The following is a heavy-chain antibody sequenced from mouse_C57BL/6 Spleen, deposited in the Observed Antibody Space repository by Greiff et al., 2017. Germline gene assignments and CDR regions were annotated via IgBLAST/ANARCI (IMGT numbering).Heavy chain of an antibody. J-gene: IGHJ4*01. Sequence: QVQLQQPGAELVRPGSSVKLSCKASGYTFTSYWMDWVKQRPGQGLEWIGNIYPSDSETHYNQKFKGKATLTADKSSSTAYMQLSSLTSEDSAVYFCARGFYDGYYDYYAMDYWGQGTSVTVSS. V-gene: IGHV1-61*01. CDR3: ARGFYDGYYDYYAMDY. CDR2: IYPSDSET. D-gene: IGHD2-3*01. CDR1: GYTFTSYW.